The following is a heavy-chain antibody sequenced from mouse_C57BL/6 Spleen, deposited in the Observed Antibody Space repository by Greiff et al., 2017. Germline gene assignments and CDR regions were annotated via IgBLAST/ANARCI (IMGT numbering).Heavy chain of an antibody. D-gene: IGHD2-3*01. CDR3: AREDDGYYRYFDV. CDR1: GYTFTSYW. CDR2: IYPGSGST. Sequence: LVESGAELVKPGASVKMSCKASGYTFTSYWITWVKQRPGQGLEWIGDIYPGSGSTNYNEKFKSKATLTVDTSSSTAYMQLSSLTSEDSAVYYCAREDDGYYRYFDVWGTGTTVTVSS. J-gene: IGHJ1*03. V-gene: IGHV1-55*01.